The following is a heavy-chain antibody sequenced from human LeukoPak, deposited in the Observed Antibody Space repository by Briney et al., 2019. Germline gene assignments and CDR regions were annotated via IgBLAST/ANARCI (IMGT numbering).Heavy chain of an antibody. J-gene: IGHJ4*02. D-gene: IGHD6-19*01. Sequence: GRSLRLSCAASGFTFSSYAMHWVRQAPGKGLEWVAVISYDGSNKYYADSVKGRFTIPRDNSKNTLYLQMNSLRAEDTAVYYCARVGRVAGTQRGFDYWGQGTLVTVSS. V-gene: IGHV3-30*04. CDR3: ARVGRVAGTQRGFDY. CDR2: ISYDGSNK. CDR1: GFTFSSYA.